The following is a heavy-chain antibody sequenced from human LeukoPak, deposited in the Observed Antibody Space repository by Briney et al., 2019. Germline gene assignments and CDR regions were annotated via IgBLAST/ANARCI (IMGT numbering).Heavy chain of an antibody. Sequence: GGALRLSCAASGFTFSSNSMTWVRQTPGKGLEWVSGISGSGDSTFYADSVKGRFTISRDNSRNTLYLQMSSLTPEDTVVSYCKKWSGFGDEWGQGTLVTVSS. CDR3: KKWSGFGDE. D-gene: IGHD3-10*01. CDR1: GFTFSSNS. CDR2: ISGSGDST. V-gene: IGHV3-23*01. J-gene: IGHJ4*02.